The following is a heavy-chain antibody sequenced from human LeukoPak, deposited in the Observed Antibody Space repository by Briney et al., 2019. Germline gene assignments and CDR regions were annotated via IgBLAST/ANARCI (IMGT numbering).Heavy chain of an antibody. Sequence: SGTLSLTRTVSGGSVSRGSYYWSWIQQPPGTGLEWIGYIYYSGSTNYNPSLKSRVTISVDTSKNQFSLKLSSVTAADTAVYYCAREGSSWFDYWGQGTLVTVSS. V-gene: IGHV4-61*01. CDR2: IYYSGST. D-gene: IGHD6-13*01. CDR3: AREGSSWFDY. CDR1: GGSVSRGSYY. J-gene: IGHJ4*02.